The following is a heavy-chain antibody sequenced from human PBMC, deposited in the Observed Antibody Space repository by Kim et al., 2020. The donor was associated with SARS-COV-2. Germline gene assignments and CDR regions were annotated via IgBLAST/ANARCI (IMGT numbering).Heavy chain of an antibody. CDR1: GFIFSDYA. D-gene: IGHD4-17*01. J-gene: IGHJ4*02. V-gene: IGHV3-64D*06. Sequence: GGSLRLSCSVSGFIFSDYAIHWVRRAPGKGLECVSATTRSGDGSFYTDSVEGRFTISRANSKNTLFLQMNRLRLEDTSVFFWVSYGRNYGAVHWGQGILVTVYS. CDR3: VSYGRNYGAVH. CDR2: TTRSGDGS.